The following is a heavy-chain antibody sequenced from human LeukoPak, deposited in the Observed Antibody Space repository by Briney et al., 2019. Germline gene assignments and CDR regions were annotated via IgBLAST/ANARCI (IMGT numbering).Heavy chain of an antibody. CDR1: GGSFSGYY. V-gene: IGHV4-34*01. CDR3: ASRYCSSTSCLRGEFDY. J-gene: IGHJ4*02. D-gene: IGHD2-2*01. Sequence: PSETLSLTCAVYGGSFSGYYWSWIRQPPGKGLEWIGEINHSGSTNYNPSLKSRVTISVDTSKNQFPLKLSSVTAADTAVYYCASRYCSSTSCLRGEFDYWGQGTLVTVSS. CDR2: INHSGST.